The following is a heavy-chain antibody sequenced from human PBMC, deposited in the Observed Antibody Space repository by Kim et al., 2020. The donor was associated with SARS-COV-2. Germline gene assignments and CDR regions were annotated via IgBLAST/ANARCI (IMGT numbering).Heavy chain of an antibody. Sequence: SYSPSIQGQVTISADKPTTTAYLQWSSLKASDTAMYYCTRSAGPYDYYFDYWGQGTLVTVSS. J-gene: IGHJ4*02. D-gene: IGHD3-16*01. V-gene: IGHV5-51*04. CDR3: TRSAGPYDYYFDY.